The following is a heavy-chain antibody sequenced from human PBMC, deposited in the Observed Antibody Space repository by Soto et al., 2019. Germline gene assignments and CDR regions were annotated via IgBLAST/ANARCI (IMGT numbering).Heavy chain of an antibody. CDR2: IYYSGST. D-gene: IGHD3-10*01. Sequence: QLQLQESGPGLVKPSETLSLTCTVSGGSISSSSYYWGWIRQPPGKGLEWIGSIYYSGSTYYNPSLKSRVTISVDPSKTQFSLKLSSVTAADTAVYYCARRGSGSYSDYWGQGTLVTVSS. V-gene: IGHV4-39*01. CDR1: GGSISSSSYY. J-gene: IGHJ4*02. CDR3: ARRGSGSYSDY.